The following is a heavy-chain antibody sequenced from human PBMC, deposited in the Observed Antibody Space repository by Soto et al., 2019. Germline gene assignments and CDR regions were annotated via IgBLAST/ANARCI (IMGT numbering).Heavy chain of an antibody. CDR3: ARGTEAAFYNYGMDV. V-gene: IGHV4-31*03. CDR1: GGSISGGGYY. CDR2: IYYSGST. J-gene: IGHJ6*02. D-gene: IGHD1-1*01. Sequence: QVQLQQSGPGLVKPSQTLSLTCTVSGGSISGGGYYWSWIRQHPGKGLEWFGYIYYSGSTYYNPSLKSRVIISLDTSKNQFSLKLSSVTAADTAVYYCARGTEAAFYNYGMDVWGQGTTVTVSS.